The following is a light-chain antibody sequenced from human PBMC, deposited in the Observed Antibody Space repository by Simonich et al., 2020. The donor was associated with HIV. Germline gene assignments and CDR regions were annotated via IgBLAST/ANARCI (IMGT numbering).Light chain of an antibody. J-gene: IGLJ2*01. CDR1: ALPKQY. V-gene: IGLV3-25*03. CDR2: KDS. CDR3: QSSDGSNIYVV. Sequence: SYELTQPPSVSVSPGQTARLTCSGDALPKQYAYCYQQKPGQAPVLVIYKDSERPSGIPERFSASSSGTTATLTISGGQAEDEADYYCQSSDGSNIYVVFGGGTKLTVL.